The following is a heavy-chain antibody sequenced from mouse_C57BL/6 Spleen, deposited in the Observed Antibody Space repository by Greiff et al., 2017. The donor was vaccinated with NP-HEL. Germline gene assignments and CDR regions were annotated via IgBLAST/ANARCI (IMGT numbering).Heavy chain of an antibody. CDR2: ISSGSSTI. V-gene: IGHV5-17*01. J-gene: IGHJ3*01. CDR3: ARTGYRLAWFAY. D-gene: IGHD3-1*01. Sequence: EVQRVESGGGLVKPGGSLKLSCAASGFTFSDYGMHWVRQAPEKGLEWVAYISSGSSTIYYADTVKGRFTISRDNAKNTLFLQMTSLRSEDTAMYYCARTGYRLAWFAYWGQGTLVTVSA. CDR1: GFTFSDYG.